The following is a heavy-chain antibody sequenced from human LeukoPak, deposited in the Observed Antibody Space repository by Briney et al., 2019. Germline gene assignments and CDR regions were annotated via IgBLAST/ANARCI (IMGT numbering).Heavy chain of an antibody. CDR2: ISYDGSNK. Sequence: HPGGSLRLSCAASGFTFSSYALHRVRQAPGKGLQWVAVISYDGSNKYYADSVKGRFTISRDNSKNTLYLQMNSLRAEDTAVYYCARVRDQYYDFWSGPGYWGQGTLVTVSS. D-gene: IGHD3-3*01. CDR3: ARVRDQYYDFWSGPGY. CDR1: GFTFSSYA. V-gene: IGHV3-30-3*01. J-gene: IGHJ4*02.